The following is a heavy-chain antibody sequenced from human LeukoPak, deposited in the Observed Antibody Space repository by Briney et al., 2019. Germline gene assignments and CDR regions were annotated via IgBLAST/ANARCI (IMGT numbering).Heavy chain of an antibody. V-gene: IGHV4-39*07. J-gene: IGHJ4*02. CDR2: IYYSGST. CDR3: ARDRDGDYDH. CDR1: GGSISSSSYY. Sequence: SETLSLTCTVSGGSISSSSYYWGWIRQPPGKGLEWIGSIYYSGSTYYNPSLKSRVTISVDTSKNQFSLKLSSVTAADTAVYYCARDRDGDYDHWGQGTLVTVSS. D-gene: IGHD4-17*01.